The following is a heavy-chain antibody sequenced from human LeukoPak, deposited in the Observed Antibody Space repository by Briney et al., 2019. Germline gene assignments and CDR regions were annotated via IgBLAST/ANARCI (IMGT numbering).Heavy chain of an antibody. J-gene: IGHJ4*02. CDR1: GFTVSANY. D-gene: IGHD2-21*02. V-gene: IGHV3-66*01. Sequence: GGSLRLSCAASGFTVSANYMTWVRQAPRKGLEWVSVIYSSGGTYYADSVKGRFTISRDNSKNTLYLQMNSLRADDTAVYYCAGSLAYCGGDCRLGDYWGQGTLVTVSS. CDR3: AGSLAYCGGDCRLGDY. CDR2: IYSSGGT.